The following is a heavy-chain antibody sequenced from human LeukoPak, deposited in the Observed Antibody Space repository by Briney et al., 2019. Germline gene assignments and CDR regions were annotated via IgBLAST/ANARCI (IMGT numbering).Heavy chain of an antibody. J-gene: IGHJ4*02. D-gene: IGHD6-13*01. Sequence: SETLSLTCTVSGYSISSGYYWGWIRQPPGKGLEWIGSIYHSGSTYYNPSLKSRVTISVDTSKNQFSLKLSSVTAADTAVYYCARGPDIAAAGPFDYWGQGTLVTVSS. V-gene: IGHV4-38-2*02. CDR3: ARGPDIAAAGPFDY. CDR2: IYHSGST. CDR1: GYSISSGYY.